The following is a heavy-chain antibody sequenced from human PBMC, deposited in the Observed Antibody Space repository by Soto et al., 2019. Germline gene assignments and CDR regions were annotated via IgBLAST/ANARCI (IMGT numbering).Heavy chain of an antibody. D-gene: IGHD6-19*01. J-gene: IGHJ3*02. CDR2: VYYSGTT. CDR3: ARRPTVGPVAENAFDI. V-gene: IGHV4-39*01. CDR1: GGSISSSSYY. Sequence: QLLLQESGPGLVKSSETLSLTCSVSGGSISSSSYYWNWIRQSPGKGLEWIGSVYYSGTTYYNPSLKRRVTISVDTYNQFSLKLSSVTAADTAYYFCARRPTVGPVAENAFDIWGQGTRVTVSS.